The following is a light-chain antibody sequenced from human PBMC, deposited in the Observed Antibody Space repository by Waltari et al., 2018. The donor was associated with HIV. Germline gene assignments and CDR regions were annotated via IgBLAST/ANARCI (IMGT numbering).Light chain of an antibody. CDR2: TNN. CDR3: ATWDDSLNGWV. V-gene: IGLV1-44*01. Sequence: QSVLTQPPSASGTPGQRVTISCSGSSSNIATTTVKWSQQPPGTAPKLLIYTNNQRPSGVPARFSGSKSGTSASLAISGLQSDDDADYYCATWDDSLNGWVFGGGTRLTVL. CDR1: SSNIATTT. J-gene: IGLJ3*02.